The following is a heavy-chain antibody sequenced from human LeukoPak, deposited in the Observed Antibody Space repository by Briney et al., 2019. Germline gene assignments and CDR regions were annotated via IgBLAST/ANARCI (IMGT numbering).Heavy chain of an antibody. CDR1: GFTLTDKY. J-gene: IGHJ4*02. V-gene: IGHV3-11*04. Sequence: GGSLRLSCAASGFTLTDKYMSWIRQAPGKGLEWVAYINNVGNIIYYADSVKGRFTISRDTAKQSLYLQMNSLRAEDTAVYYCAKDRVTAAGYYFDYWGQGTLVTVSS. CDR3: AKDRVTAAGYYFDY. D-gene: IGHD6-13*01. CDR2: INNVGNII.